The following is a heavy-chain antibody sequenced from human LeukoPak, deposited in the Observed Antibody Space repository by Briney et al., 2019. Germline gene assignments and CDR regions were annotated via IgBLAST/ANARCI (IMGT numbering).Heavy chain of an antibody. V-gene: IGHV7-4-1*02. Sequence: ASVKVSCKASGYTFTSYAMNWVRQAPGQGLEWMGWINTNTGNPTYAQGFTGRFVFSLDTSVSTAYLQISSLKAEDTAVYYCARPRTAAHYYYYYMDVWGKGTTVTVSS. CDR2: INTNTGNP. CDR1: GYTFTSYA. J-gene: IGHJ6*03. CDR3: ARPRTAAHYYYYYMDV.